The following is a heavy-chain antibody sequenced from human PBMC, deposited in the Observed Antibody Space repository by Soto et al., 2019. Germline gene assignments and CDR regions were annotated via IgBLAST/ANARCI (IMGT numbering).Heavy chain of an antibody. CDR2: ISSNGGST. CDR1: GFTFSSYA. J-gene: IGHJ4*02. Sequence: EVQLVESGGGLVQPGGSLRLSCAASGFTFSSYAMHWVRQAPGKGLEYVSAISSNGGSTYYANSVKGRFTISRDNSKITLYLQMGSLRAEDMAVYYWARYSSWYYFDYWGQGTLVTVSS. CDR3: ARYSSWYYFDY. D-gene: IGHD6-13*01. V-gene: IGHV3-64*01.